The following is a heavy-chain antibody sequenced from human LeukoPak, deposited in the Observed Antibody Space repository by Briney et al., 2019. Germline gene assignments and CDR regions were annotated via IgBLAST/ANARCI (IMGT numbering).Heavy chain of an antibody. D-gene: IGHD3-22*01. CDR1: GGTFSSYA. V-gene: IGHV1-69*05. J-gene: IGHJ4*02. CDR2: IIPIFGTA. CDR3: ARNYYDSSGYYLGFDY. Sequence: SVKVSCKASGGTFSSYAISWVRQAPGQGLEWMGGIIPIFGTANYAQKFQGRVTITTDESTSTAYMELSSLRSEDTAVYYCARNYYDSSGYYLGFDYWGQGTLVTVSS.